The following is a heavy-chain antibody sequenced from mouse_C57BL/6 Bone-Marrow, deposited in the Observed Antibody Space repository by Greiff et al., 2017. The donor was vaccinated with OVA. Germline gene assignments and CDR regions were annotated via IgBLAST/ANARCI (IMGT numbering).Heavy chain of an antibody. V-gene: IGHV1-50*01. D-gene: IGHD2-2*01. CDR3: ARLGLRQAYYFDY. Sequence: VQLQQPGAELVKPGASVKQSCKASGYTFTSYWMQWVKQRPGQGLEWIGEIDPSDSYTNYNQKFKGKATLTVATSSSTAYMQLSSLTSEDSAVYYCARLGLRQAYYFDYWGQGTTLTVSS. CDR1: GYTFTSYW. J-gene: IGHJ2*01. CDR2: IDPSDSYT.